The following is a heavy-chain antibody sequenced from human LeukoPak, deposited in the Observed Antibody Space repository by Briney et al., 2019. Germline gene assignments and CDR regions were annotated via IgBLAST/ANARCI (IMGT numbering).Heavy chain of an antibody. CDR3: ARAGPDDYGDYGRFSDAFDI. J-gene: IGHJ3*02. CDR2: ISSSGSTI. Sequence: GGSLRLSCAASGFTFSDYYMSWIRQAPGKGLEWVSYISSSGSTIYYADSVKGRFTISRDNAKNSLYLQMNSLRAEDTAVYYCARAGPDDYGDYGRFSDAFDIWGQRTMVTVSS. V-gene: IGHV3-11*01. CDR1: GFTFSDYY. D-gene: IGHD4-17*01.